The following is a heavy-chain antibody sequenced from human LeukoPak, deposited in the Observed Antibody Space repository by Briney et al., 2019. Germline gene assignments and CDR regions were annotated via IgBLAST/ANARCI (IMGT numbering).Heavy chain of an antibody. J-gene: IGHJ4*02. CDR1: GGSISSYY. Sequence: PSETLSLTCTVSGGSISSYYWSWIRQLPGKGLEWIGYIYYSGTTNYNPSLRSRVTISVDTSKNQFSLKLSSVTAADTAVYYCARVPSGEQQLAIDYWGQGTLVTVSS. V-gene: IGHV4-59*01. CDR3: ARVPSGEQQLAIDY. CDR2: IYYSGTT. D-gene: IGHD6-13*01.